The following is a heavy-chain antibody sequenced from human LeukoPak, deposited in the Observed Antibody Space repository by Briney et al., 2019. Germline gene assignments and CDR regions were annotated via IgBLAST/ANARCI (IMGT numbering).Heavy chain of an antibody. Sequence: ASVKVSCKASVYTFTGDYMHWVRQAPGQGLEWMGWINPNSGGTDYAQKFQGRVTMTRDTSISTAYMELSRLRSDDTAVYYCATIRVTKYYYYVMDLWGQGTTVTVSS. CDR1: VYTFTGDY. CDR2: INPNSGGT. V-gene: IGHV1-2*02. D-gene: IGHD4-17*01. CDR3: ATIRVTKYYYYVMDL. J-gene: IGHJ6*02.